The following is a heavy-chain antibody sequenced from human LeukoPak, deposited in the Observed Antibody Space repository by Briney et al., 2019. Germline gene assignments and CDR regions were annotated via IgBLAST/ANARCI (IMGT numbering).Heavy chain of an antibody. V-gene: IGHV3-21*01. CDR2: ISSSSSSI. D-gene: IGHD4-17*01. CDR1: GFTFSTYT. Sequence: PGGSLRLSCSPSGFTFSTYTMNWVRQAPGKGLEWVSSISSSSSSIYYVDSVKGRFTISRDNAKNSLYLQMNSLRAEDTAVYYCARRSLGDYPSFDYWCQETLVTVSS. J-gene: IGHJ4*02. CDR3: ARRSLGDYPSFDY.